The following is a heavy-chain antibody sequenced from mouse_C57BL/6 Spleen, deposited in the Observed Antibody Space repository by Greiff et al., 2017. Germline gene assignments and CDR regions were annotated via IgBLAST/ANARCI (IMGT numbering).Heavy chain of an antibody. Sequence: EVQLQQSGPELVKPGASVKISCKASGYSFTDYNMNWVKQSNGKSLEWIGVINPNYGTTSYNQKFKGKATLAADQSSSAAYMQLNILPSEDSADYYCTRTGADSYYDYWGQGTTLTVSS. CDR1: GYSFTDYN. CDR3: TRTGADSYYDY. J-gene: IGHJ2*01. V-gene: IGHV1-39*01. CDR2: INPNYGTT.